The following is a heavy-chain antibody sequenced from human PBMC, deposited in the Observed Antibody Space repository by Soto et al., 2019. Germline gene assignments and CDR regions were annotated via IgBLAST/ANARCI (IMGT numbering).Heavy chain of an antibody. CDR2: IYYSGST. V-gene: IGHV4-30-4*01. CDR1: GGSISSGDYY. Sequence: SETLSLTCTVSGGSISSGDYYWSWIRQPPGKGLEWIGYIYYSGSTYYNPSLKSRVTISVDTSKNQFSLKLSSVTAADTAMYYCARDARDYYGSGGYYYGMDVWGQGTTVTVSS. CDR3: ARDARDYYGSGGYYYGMDV. J-gene: IGHJ6*02. D-gene: IGHD3-10*01.